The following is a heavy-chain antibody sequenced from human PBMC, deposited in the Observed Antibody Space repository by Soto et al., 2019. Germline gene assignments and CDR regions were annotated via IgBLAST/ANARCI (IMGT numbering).Heavy chain of an antibody. J-gene: IGHJ5*02. CDR3: AGDSSGWYGWFDP. CDR1: GLTFNNYA. CDR2: ISAGGGTT. V-gene: IGHV3-23*01. Sequence: EVQLLESGGGLVQPGGSLRLSCAASGLTFNNYAMSWVRQAPGKGLEWVSTISAGGGTTYYADSVKGRFTISRDKSKNTLSLEMTSLRVEDTAVYYWAGDSSGWYGWFDPWGQGTLVTVSS. D-gene: IGHD6-19*01.